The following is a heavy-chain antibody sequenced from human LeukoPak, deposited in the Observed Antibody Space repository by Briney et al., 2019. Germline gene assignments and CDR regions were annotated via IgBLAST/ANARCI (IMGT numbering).Heavy chain of an antibody. J-gene: IGHJ4*02. CDR2: VYTADSDT. V-gene: IGHV5-51*01. D-gene: IGHD2-2*01. CDR1: GYSFTNYW. CDR3: ARPVVTSYYQGHFDY. Sequence: GESPKISCKGSGYSFTNYWIGWVRQMPGKGLEWMGIVYTADSDTKSSPSFQGQVTISADKSISTAYLQWSSLKASDTAMYYCARPVVTSYYQGHFDYWGQGTLVTVSS.